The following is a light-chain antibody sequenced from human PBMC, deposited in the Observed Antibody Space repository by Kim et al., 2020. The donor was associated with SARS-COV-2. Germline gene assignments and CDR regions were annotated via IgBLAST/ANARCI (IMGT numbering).Light chain of an antibody. V-gene: IGKV3-15*01. CDR2: GAS. CDR1: QEISNN. CDR3: QQFHNWPYT. J-gene: IGKJ2*01. Sequence: EIVMTQFPATLSVSPGETATLSCRASQEISNNLAWYQQKPGQAPRLLIYGASTRAADIPARFSGGGSETEFTFTISSLQSEDFAVYYCQQFHNWPYTFGQGTKLEIK.